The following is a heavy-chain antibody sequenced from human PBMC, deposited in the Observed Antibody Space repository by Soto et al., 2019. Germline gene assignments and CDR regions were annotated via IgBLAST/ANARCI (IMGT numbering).Heavy chain of an antibody. CDR1: GFTFSSYS. CDR2: ISSSSSTI. CDR3: ARDILTGYYERYGMDV. V-gene: IGHV3-48*02. J-gene: IGHJ6*02. Sequence: PGGSLRLSCVASGFTFSSYSMNWVRQAPGKGLEWVSYISSSSSTIYYADSVKGRFTISRDNAKNSLYLQMNSLRDEDTAVYYCARDILTGYYERYGMDVWGQGTTVTVSS. D-gene: IGHD3-9*01.